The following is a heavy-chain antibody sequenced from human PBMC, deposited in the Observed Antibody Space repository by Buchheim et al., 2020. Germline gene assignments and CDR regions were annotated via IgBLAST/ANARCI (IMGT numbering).Heavy chain of an antibody. CDR3: AKAMIGGYNWFDP. V-gene: IGHV3-23*04. D-gene: IGHD3-22*01. CDR2: ISGSGGRA. CDR1: GFTFSSYA. J-gene: IGHJ5*02. Sequence: EVQLVESGGGLVQPGGSLRLTCAASGFTFSSYAMSWVRQAPGKGLEWVSAISGSGGRAYYADSVKGRVTISREHSKKTLYMQMTSLRAEDTAVYYCAKAMIGGYNWFDPWGQGTL.